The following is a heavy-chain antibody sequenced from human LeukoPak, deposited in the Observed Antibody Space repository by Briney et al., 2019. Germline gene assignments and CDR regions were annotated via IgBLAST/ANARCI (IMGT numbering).Heavy chain of an antibody. V-gene: IGHV3-33*06. CDR1: GFTYIHYG. CDR3: AKDAQRGFDYSNSLEY. Sequence: GGSLRLSCAASGFTYIHYGMRWGRQAPGKGLGWVAVIWSDGTEKYSGDAVKGRFTISRDNSRNTLYLQMNSLRGEDTAVYYCAKDAQRGFDYSNSLEYWGQGALVTVSS. J-gene: IGHJ4*02. CDR2: IWSDGTEK. D-gene: IGHD4-11*01.